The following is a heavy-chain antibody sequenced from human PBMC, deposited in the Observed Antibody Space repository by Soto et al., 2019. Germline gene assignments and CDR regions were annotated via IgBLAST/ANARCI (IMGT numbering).Heavy chain of an antibody. V-gene: IGHV3-15*01. CDR2: IKSKTDGGTT. CDR3: TTARVLTGPTPFDY. Sequence: EVQLVESGGGLVKPGGSLRLSCAASGFTFSNAWMSWVRQAPGKGLEWVGRIKSKTDGGTTDYAAPVKGRFTISRDDSKNTLYLQMNSLKTEDTAVYYCTTARVLTGPTPFDYWGQGTLVTVSS. D-gene: IGHD1-7*01. J-gene: IGHJ4*02. CDR1: GFTFSNAW.